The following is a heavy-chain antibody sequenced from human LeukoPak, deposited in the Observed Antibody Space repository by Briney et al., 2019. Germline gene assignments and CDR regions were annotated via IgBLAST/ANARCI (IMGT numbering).Heavy chain of an antibody. CDR3: ARQGYDILTGYIDAFDI. CDR1: GGSISSYY. J-gene: IGHJ3*02. V-gene: IGHV4-59*08. Sequence: TSETLSLTCTVSGGSISSYYWSWIRQPPGKGLEWIGYISYSGSTNYNPSLKSRVTISIDTSKNQFSLKLRSVTAADTAIYYCARQGYDILTGYIDAFDIWGQGTVVTVSS. CDR2: ISYSGST. D-gene: IGHD3-9*01.